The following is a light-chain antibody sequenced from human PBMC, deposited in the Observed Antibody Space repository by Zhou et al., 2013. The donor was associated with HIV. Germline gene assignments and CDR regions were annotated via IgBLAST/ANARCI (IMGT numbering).Light chain of an antibody. CDR1: QSLVHSDGNTY. J-gene: IGKJ1*01. CDR3: MQGTHWPPGT. CDR2: KVS. V-gene: IGKV2-30*02. Sequence: DVVMTQSPLSLPVTLGQPASISCRSSQSLVHSDGNTYLNWFQQRPGQSPRRLIYKVSNRDSGVPDRFSGSGSGTDFTLKISRVEAEDVGFYYCMQGTHWPPGTLGQGTKVEIK.